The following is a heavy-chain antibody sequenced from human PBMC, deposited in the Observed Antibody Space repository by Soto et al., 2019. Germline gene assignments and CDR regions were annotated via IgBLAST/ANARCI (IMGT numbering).Heavy chain of an antibody. CDR3: ARDRLVPYGYGMDV. J-gene: IGHJ6*02. Sequence: GGSLRLSCAASGFTFSSYWMSWVRQAPGKGLEWVALIWFDGSKKYYVDSVKGRFAVSRDNSKNTLYLQMNSLRVEDTAVYYCARDRLVPYGYGMDVWGQGTTVTVS. CDR1: GFTFSSYW. D-gene: IGHD2-2*01. CDR2: IWFDGSKK. V-gene: IGHV3-33*08.